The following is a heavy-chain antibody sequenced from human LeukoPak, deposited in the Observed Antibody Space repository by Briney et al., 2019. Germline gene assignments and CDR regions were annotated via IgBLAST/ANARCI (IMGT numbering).Heavy chain of an antibody. D-gene: IGHD3-10*01. CDR2: IYYSGST. J-gene: IGHJ4*02. CDR1: GGSISSYY. Sequence: SETLSLTCTVSGGSISSYYWSWIRQPQGKGLEWIGYIYYSGSTNYNPSLKSRVTISVDTSKNQFSLKLSSVTAADTAVYYCARHEPNYYGSGSYYNKGGLDYWGQGTLVTVSS. V-gene: IGHV4-59*08. CDR3: ARHEPNYYGSGSYYNKGGLDY.